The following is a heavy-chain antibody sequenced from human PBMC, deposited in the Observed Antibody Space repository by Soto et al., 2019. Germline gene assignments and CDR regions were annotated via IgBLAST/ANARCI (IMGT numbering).Heavy chain of an antibody. Sequence: VQLLESGGGLVQPGGSLRLACTASGFTFNHYAMSWVRQAPGKGLEWVSAVSGRGGSTKYADSVKGRFIISRDNSNSTLYLQMDSLRGEDTAVYYCAKDSTVTTSLYFYYYGFDVWGQGPRSPSPQ. CDR3: AKDSTVTTSLYFYYYGFDV. J-gene: IGHJ6*01. CDR1: GFTFNHYA. CDR2: VSGRGGST. V-gene: IGHV3-23*01. D-gene: IGHD4-17*01.